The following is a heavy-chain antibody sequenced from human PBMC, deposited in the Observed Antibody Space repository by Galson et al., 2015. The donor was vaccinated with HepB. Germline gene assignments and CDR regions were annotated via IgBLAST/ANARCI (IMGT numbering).Heavy chain of an antibody. Sequence: SLSLYCAESGVDFNNCGLHWVRQAPGQGPEWVAVMWSDGSNKLYAGVGKGGFTSYSDNSNNTMYLLMNSLGAEDTAVYYCAREGKDGSGTYLDYWGQGTPVPVSS. CDR3: AREGKDGSGTYLDY. D-gene: IGHD3-10*01. CDR2: MWSDGSNK. V-gene: IGHV3-33*01. CDR1: GVDFNNCG. J-gene: IGHJ4*02.